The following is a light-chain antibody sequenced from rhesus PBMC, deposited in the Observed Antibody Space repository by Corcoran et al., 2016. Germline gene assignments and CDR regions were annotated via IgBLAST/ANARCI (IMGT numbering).Light chain of an antibody. CDR3: QQYNNSPLT. CDR1: QDINNY. Sequence: DIQMTQSPSSLSASVGDRVTITCRASQDINNYLTWYQQKPGEAHKTVNYSASSLETGVPSRFSGSRPGTEYALTIRGLQPEDIATYYCQQYNNSPLTFGGGTNGEIK. J-gene: IGKJ4*01. V-gene: IGKV1-66*01. CDR2: SAS.